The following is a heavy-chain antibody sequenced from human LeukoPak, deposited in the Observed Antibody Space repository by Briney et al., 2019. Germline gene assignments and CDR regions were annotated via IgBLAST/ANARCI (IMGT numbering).Heavy chain of an antibody. Sequence: SGTPSLTCAVSGGSISSSNWWSWVRQPPGKGLEWIGEIYHSGSTNYNPSLKSRVTISVDKSKNQFSLKLSSVTAADTAVHYCARQPYLDCSSTSCYGQFDPWGQGTLVTVSS. J-gene: IGHJ5*02. CDR1: GGSISSSNW. V-gene: IGHV4-4*02. CDR3: ARQPYLDCSSTSCYGQFDP. CDR2: IYHSGST. D-gene: IGHD2-2*01.